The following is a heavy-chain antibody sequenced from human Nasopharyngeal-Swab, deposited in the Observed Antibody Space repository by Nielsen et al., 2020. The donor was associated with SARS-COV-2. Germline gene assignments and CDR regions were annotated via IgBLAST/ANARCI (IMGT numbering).Heavy chain of an antibody. D-gene: IGHD2-21*01. Sequence: SVKVSCKASGGTFNTHAINWVRPAPGQGLEWMGRINPLLGIADNAQKFQDRVTITVDKSTSTAYMELRSLTSEDTAVYYCARIHFVVGRGYFTGLDVWGQGTSVTVSS. CDR2: INPLLGIA. CDR3: ARIHFVVGRGYFTGLDV. J-gene: IGHJ6*02. V-gene: IGHV1-69*04. CDR1: GGTFNTHA.